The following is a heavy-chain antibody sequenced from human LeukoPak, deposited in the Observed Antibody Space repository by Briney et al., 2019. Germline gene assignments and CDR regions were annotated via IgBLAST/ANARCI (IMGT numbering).Heavy chain of an antibody. V-gene: IGHV5-10-1*01. Sequence: GESLKISCKGSGYSFTSYRISWVRQMPGKGLEWMGRIDPSDSYTNYSPSFQGHVTISADKSISTAYLQWSSLKASDTAMYYCARQVVVVPAAIGYYYYYGMDVWGKGTTVTVSS. D-gene: IGHD2-2*01. J-gene: IGHJ6*04. CDR1: GYSFTSYR. CDR2: IDPSDSYT. CDR3: ARQVVVVPAAIGYYYYYGMDV.